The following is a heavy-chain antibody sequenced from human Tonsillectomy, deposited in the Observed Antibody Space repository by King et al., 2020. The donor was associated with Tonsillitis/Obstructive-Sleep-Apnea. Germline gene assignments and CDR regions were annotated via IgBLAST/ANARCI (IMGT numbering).Heavy chain of an antibody. J-gene: IGHJ4*02. Sequence: QLQESGPGLVKPSETLSLTCTVSGCSVSSGSDDWSWIRQPPGKGLEWIWYIFYIGRTNYNPTLKSRATITLDTSKNPFSLKVCSVTAADTAVYYCARGGSGAYWGQGTLVTVSS. CDR3: ARGGSGAY. CDR2: IFYIGRT. V-gene: IGHV4-61*01. D-gene: IGHD1-26*01. CDR1: GCSVSSGSDD.